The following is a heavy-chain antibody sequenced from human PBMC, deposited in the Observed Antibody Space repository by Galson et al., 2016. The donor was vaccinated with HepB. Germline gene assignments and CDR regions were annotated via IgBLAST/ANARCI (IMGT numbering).Heavy chain of an antibody. J-gene: IGHJ4*02. D-gene: IGHD3-3*02. V-gene: IGHV4-39*01. CDR1: GGSISRSTYY. CDR2: IYYSGRT. CDR3: AIASPAFDF. Sequence: SETLSLTCTVSGGSISRSTYYWGWVRQPPGKGLERIGSIYYSGRTYYNPSLKSRVTISVDTSKKQFSLKVSSVTAGDTAVYYCAIASPAFDFWGQGTLVTVSA.